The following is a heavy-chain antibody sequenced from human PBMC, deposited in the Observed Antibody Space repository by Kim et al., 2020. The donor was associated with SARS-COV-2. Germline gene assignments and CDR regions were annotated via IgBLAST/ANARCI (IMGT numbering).Heavy chain of an antibody. CDR2: INAGNGNT. CDR3: ARPSIVASSFDY. J-gene: IGHJ4*02. D-gene: IGHD5-12*01. Sequence: ASVKVSCKASGYTFTSYAMHWVRQAPGQRLEWMGWINAGNGNTKYSQKFQGRVTITRDTSASTAYMELSSLRSEDTAVYYCARPSIVASSFDYWGQGTLVTVSS. CDR1: GYTFTSYA. V-gene: IGHV1-3*01.